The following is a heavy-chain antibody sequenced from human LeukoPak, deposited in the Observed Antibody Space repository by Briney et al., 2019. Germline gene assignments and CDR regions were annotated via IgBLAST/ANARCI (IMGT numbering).Heavy chain of an antibody. CDR2: IGTAGDT. J-gene: IGHJ4*02. CDR3: ARDLMGIAYRGAFYY. V-gene: IGHV3-13*01. D-gene: IGHD6-13*01. CDR1: GFTFSSYD. Sequence: PGGSLRLSCAASGFTFSSYDMHWVRHATGKGLEWVSAIGTAGDTYYPGSVKGRFTISRENAKNSLYLQMNSLRAEDTAVYYCARDLMGIAYRGAFYYWGQGTLVTVSS.